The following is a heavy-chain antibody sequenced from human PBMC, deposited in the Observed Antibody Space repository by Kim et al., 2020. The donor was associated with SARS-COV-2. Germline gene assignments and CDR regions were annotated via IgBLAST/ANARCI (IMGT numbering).Heavy chain of an antibody. Sequence: GGSLRLSCAASGFTFSSYWMSWVRQAPGKGLEWVANINQDGSEKYSVDSVKGRFTISRDNAKNSLYLQMNSLRAEDTAVYYCARAFLWFAELLAVFDYWGQGTLVTVSS. V-gene: IGHV3-7*01. CDR2: INQDGSEK. CDR1: GFTFSSYW. D-gene: IGHD3-10*01. J-gene: IGHJ4*02. CDR3: ARAFLWFAELLAVFDY.